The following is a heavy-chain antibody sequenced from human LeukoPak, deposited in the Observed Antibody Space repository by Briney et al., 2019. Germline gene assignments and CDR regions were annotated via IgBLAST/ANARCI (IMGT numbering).Heavy chain of an antibody. D-gene: IGHD6-13*01. CDR2: ISGSGGST. Sequence: GGSLRLSCAASGFTFSSYAMSWVRQAPGKGLEGVSAISGSGGSTYYADSVKGRFTISRDNSKNTLYLQMNSLRAEDTAVYYCAKHNPPIAAAGTRYFDYWGQGTLVTVSS. CDR1: GFTFSSYA. CDR3: AKHNPPIAAAGTRYFDY. V-gene: IGHV3-23*01. J-gene: IGHJ4*02.